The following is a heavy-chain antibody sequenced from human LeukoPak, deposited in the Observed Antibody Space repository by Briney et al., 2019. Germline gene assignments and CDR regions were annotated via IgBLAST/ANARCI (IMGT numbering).Heavy chain of an antibody. CDR1: GGPISSYY. V-gene: IGHV4-4*07. CDR3: ARSSSSGYWSDAFDI. Sequence: SETLSLTCTVSGGPISSYYWSWIRQPAGKGLEWIGCINFRGSTNQNPSLKSRATMSVDTSKNQLSLKLSSVTAADTAVYYCARSSSSGYWSDAFDIWGQGTMVIVSS. CDR2: INFRGST. J-gene: IGHJ3*02. D-gene: IGHD3-22*01.